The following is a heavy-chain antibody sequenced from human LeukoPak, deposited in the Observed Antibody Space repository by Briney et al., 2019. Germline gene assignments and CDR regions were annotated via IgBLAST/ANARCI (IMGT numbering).Heavy chain of an antibody. J-gene: IGHJ6*03. Sequence: SGTLSLTCAVSGGSISSSNWWSWVRQPPGKGLEWIGEIYHSGSTNYNPSPKSRVTISVDKSKHQFSLKLSSVTAADTAVYYCARGYSSGWSYYYYYYMDVWGKGTTVTVSS. CDR2: IYHSGST. D-gene: IGHD6-19*01. V-gene: IGHV4-4*02. CDR1: GGSISSSNW. CDR3: ARGYSSGWSYYYYYYMDV.